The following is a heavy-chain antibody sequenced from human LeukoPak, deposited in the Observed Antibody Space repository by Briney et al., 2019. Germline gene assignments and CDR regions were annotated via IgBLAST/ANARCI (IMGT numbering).Heavy chain of an antibody. CDR1: GFTFTSYS. D-gene: IGHD4-17*01. V-gene: IGHV3-48*01. J-gene: IGHJ4*02. CDR3: ARARVSLSGDSSTPARRFDY. CDR2: VSSSSSTI. Sequence: GGSLRLSCAASGFTFTSYSMNWVRQAPGKGLEWVSYVSSSSSTIYYADSIKGRFTIPRDNDKNSVFLQMNSLRVEDTAVYYCARARVSLSGDSSTPARRFDYWGQGTPVTVSP.